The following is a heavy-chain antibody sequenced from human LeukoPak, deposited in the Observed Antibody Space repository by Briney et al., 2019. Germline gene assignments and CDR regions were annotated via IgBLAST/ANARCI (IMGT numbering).Heavy chain of an antibody. V-gene: IGHV4-59*01. CDR2: IYYSGST. D-gene: IGHD6-13*01. Sequence: SETLSLTCTVSGGSISSYYWSWIRQPPGKGLEWIGYIYYSGSTNYNPSLKSRVTISVDTSKNQFSLKLSSVTAADTAVYYCARDLESRAAYFDLWGRGTLVTVSS. J-gene: IGHJ2*01. CDR1: GGSISSYY. CDR3: ARDLESRAAYFDL.